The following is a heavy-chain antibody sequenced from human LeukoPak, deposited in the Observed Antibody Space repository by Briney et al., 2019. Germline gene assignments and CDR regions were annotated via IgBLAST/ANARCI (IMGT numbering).Heavy chain of an antibody. Sequence: ASETQSLICTLSGGSNRSYCWSWTRQPPGKGLEWIGYIHYTGSSNYNPSLKSRVSISLDTSKNHFSLRLSSVTAADTAVYYCARRAYSYGPYVYLDFEGQ. CDR2: IHYTGSS. CDR1: GGSNRSYC. J-gene: IGHJ4*02. V-gene: IGHV4-59*01. CDR3: ARRAYSYGPYVYLDF. D-gene: IGHD5-18*01.